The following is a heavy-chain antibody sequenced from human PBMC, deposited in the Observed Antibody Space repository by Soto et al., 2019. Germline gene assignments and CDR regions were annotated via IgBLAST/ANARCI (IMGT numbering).Heavy chain of an antibody. J-gene: IGHJ5*02. CDR2: ISGSGGST. D-gene: IGHD2-2*01. Sequence: GGSQRLSCAASGFTFSSYAMSWVRQAPGKGLEWVSAISGSGGSTYYADSVKGRFTISRDNSKNTLYLQMNSLRAEDTAVYYCEKVGAVDPLRRWFDPWGQGTLVTVYS. CDR1: GFTFSSYA. CDR3: EKVGAVDPLRRWFDP. V-gene: IGHV3-23*01.